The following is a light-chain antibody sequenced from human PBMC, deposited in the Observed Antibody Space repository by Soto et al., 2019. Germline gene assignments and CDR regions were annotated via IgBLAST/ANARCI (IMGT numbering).Light chain of an antibody. V-gene: IGKV3D-20*02. CDR2: GAS. CDR3: QQRSNWPPIT. J-gene: IGKJ5*01. CDR1: QSVSSTY. Sequence: SVLTQSPGTLSLSPGERATLSCRASQSVSSTYLAWYQQQPGQAPRLLIYGASNRATGIPARFSGSGSGTDFTLTISSLQPEDAAVYYCQQRSNWPPITFGQGTRLEI.